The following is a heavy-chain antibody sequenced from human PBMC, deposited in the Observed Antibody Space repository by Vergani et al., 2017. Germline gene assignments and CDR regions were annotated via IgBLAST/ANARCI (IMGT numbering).Heavy chain of an antibody. J-gene: IGHJ6*04. CDR1: GYSFTSYW. CDR2: IYPDDSDT. Sequence: EVQLVQSGAEVKKPGESLKISCKGSGYSFTSYWIGWLRQLPEKGLEWIGIIYPDDSDTRYSPSFQGQVTISADKSISTAYLQWSSLKASDTAIYYCARQFSWSGSSHYGMDVWGKGTTVTVSS. CDR3: ARQFSWSGSSHYGMDV. V-gene: IGHV5-51*01. D-gene: IGHD1-26*01.